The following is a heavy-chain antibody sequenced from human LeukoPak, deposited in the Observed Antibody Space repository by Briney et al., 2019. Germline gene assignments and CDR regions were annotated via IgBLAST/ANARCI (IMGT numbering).Heavy chain of an antibody. CDR2: INPSGGST. CDR1: GYTFTSYY. V-gene: IGHV1-46*01. J-gene: IGHJ4*02. CDR3: ARDQWAQGYCSGGSCYSKEDY. D-gene: IGHD2-15*01. Sequence: ASVKVSCKASGYTFTSYYMHWVRQAPGQGLEWMGIINPSGGSTSYAQKFQGRVTMTRDTSTSTVYMELSSLRSEDTAVYYCARDQWAQGYCSGGSCYSKEDYWGQGTLVTVSS.